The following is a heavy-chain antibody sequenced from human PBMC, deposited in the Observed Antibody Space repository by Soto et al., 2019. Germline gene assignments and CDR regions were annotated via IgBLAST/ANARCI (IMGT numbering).Heavy chain of an antibody. Sequence: GASVKVSCKASGYTFTSYYMHWVRQAPGQGLEWMGIINPSGGSTSYAQKFQGRVTMTRDTSTSTVYMELSSLRSEDTAVYYCARDGQPVDTAMVTVGDIDYWGQGTLVTVAS. V-gene: IGHV1-46*01. J-gene: IGHJ4*02. CDR2: INPSGGST. D-gene: IGHD5-18*01. CDR1: GYTFTSYY. CDR3: ARDGQPVDTAMVTVGDIDY.